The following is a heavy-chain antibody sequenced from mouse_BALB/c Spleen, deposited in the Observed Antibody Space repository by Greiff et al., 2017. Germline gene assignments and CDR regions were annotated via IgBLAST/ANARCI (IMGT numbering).Heavy chain of an antibody. J-gene: IGHJ1*01. D-gene: IGHD2-14*01. Sequence: EVMLVESGGGLVKLGGSLKLSCAASGFTFSSYYMSWVRQTPEKRLELVAAINSNGGSTYYPDTVKGRFTISRDNAKNTLYLQMSSLTSEDTALYYCARDRDDEESYFEVWGAGTPVTASS. CDR1: GFTFSSYY. V-gene: IGHV5-6-2*01. CDR3: ARDRDDEESYFEV. CDR2: INSNGGST.